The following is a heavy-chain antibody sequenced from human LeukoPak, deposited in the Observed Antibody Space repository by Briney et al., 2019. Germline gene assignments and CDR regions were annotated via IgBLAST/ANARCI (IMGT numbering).Heavy chain of an antibody. CDR2: INHSGST. J-gene: IGHJ4*02. V-gene: IGHV4-34*01. CDR1: GGSFSGYY. D-gene: IGHD3-22*01. CDR3: ASSSYYYDSSGYYGTWIDY. Sequence: SETLSLTCAVYGGSFSGYYWSWIRQPPGKGLEWIGEINHSGSTNYNPSLKSRVTISVDTSKNQFSLKLSSVTAADTAVYYCASSSYYYDSSGYYGTWIDYWGQGTLVTVSS.